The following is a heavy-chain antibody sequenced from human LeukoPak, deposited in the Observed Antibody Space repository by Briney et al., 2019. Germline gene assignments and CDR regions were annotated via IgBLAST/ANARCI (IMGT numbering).Heavy chain of an antibody. D-gene: IGHD2-15*01. J-gene: IGHJ4*02. Sequence: SETLSLTXTVSGDSITNYFWSWIRQPPGKGLEWIGYIYYTGNTNDKPSLKSRVTISVDTSTNQFSLRLRSVTAADTAVYYCARGRVAYSAYYFDYWGRGTLVTVSS. CDR3: ARGRVAYSAYYFDY. CDR2: IYYTGNT. V-gene: IGHV4-59*01. CDR1: GDSITNYF.